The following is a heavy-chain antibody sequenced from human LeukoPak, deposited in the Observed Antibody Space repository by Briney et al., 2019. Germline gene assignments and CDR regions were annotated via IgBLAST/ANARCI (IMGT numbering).Heavy chain of an antibody. Sequence: ASVKVSCKASGYTFTSYYMHWVRQAPGRGLEWMGIINPSGGSTSYAQKFQGRVTMTRDTSTSTVYMELSSLRSEDTAVYYCARYSGGPNAFDIWGQGTMVTVSS. V-gene: IGHV1-46*01. CDR3: ARYSGGPNAFDI. CDR2: INPSGGST. D-gene: IGHD6-25*01. CDR1: GYTFTSYY. J-gene: IGHJ3*02.